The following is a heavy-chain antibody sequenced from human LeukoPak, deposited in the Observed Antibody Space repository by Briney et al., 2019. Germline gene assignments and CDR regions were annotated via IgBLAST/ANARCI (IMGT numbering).Heavy chain of an antibody. Sequence: SETLSLTCTVSGGSISSSSYYWGWIRQPPGKGLERIGSIYYSGSTYYNPSLKSRVTISVDTSKNQFSLKLSSVTAADTAVYYCARYCRSTSCRYFDYWGQGTLVTVSS. V-gene: IGHV4-39*07. J-gene: IGHJ4*02. CDR2: IYYSGST. CDR1: GGSISSSSYY. D-gene: IGHD2-2*01. CDR3: ARYCRSTSCRYFDY.